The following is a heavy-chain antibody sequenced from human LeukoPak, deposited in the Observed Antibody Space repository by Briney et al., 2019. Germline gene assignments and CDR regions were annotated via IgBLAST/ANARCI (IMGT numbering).Heavy chain of an antibody. J-gene: IGHJ4*02. D-gene: IGHD2-2*01. CDR3: ARRVVPAAADHDY. CDR1: GDSISRSNYY. V-gene: IGHV4-39*01. CDR2: ISYSGST. Sequence: SETLSLTCTVSGDSISRSNYYWGWLRQPPGKGLEWIGSISYSGSTYYSPSLKSRVTIPVDPSKSQFSLKLNSVTAADTAVYYCARRVVPAAADHDYWGQGTLVTVSS.